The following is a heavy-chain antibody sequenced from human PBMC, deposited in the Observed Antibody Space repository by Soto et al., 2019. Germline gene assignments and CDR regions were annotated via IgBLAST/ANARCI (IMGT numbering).Heavy chain of an antibody. CDR2: ISGSGTTT. J-gene: IGHJ4*02. CDR1: GFTFDNYA. D-gene: IGHD4-17*01. CDR3: AKDLYGDFDY. Sequence: GGSLRLSCAASGFTFDNYAMTWVRQAPGKGLEWVSTISGSGTTTYYADSVKGRFTISRDNSKNTLYLQMNSLRADDTAVYFCAKDLYGDFDYWGQGALVTVSS. V-gene: IGHV3-23*01.